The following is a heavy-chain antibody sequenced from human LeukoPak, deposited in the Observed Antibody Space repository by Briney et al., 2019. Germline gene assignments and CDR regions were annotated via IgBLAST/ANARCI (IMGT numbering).Heavy chain of an antibody. CDR3: AKDRSITMIVVAITGFDY. CDR2: IWYDGSNK. J-gene: IGHJ4*02. CDR1: GFTFSSYG. D-gene: IGHD3-22*01. V-gene: IGHV3-33*06. Sequence: GRSLRLSCAASGFTFSSYGMHWVRQAPGKGLEWVAVIWYDGSNKYYADSVKGRFTISRDNSKNTLYLQMNSLRAEDTAVYYCAKDRSITMIVVAITGFDYWGQGTLVTVSS.